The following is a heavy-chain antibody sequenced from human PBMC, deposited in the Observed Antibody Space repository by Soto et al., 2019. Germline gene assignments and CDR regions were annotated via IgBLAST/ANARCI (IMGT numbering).Heavy chain of an antibody. CDR1: GFTFSSFW. CDR3: ARRDYLDY. V-gene: IGHV3-7*05. CDR2: IKQDGSEK. J-gene: IGHJ4*02. Sequence: EVQLVESGGGLVQPGGSLRLSCAASGFTFSSFWMYWVRQAPGKGLEWVATIKQDGSEKYYVDSVKGRFTISRDNAKTSLSLQMNSLRDEDTAVYYCARRDYLDYWGQGILLTVSS.